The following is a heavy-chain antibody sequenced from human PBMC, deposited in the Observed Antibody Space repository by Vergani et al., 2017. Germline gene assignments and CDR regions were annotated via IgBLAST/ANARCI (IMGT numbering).Heavy chain of an antibody. D-gene: IGHD6-13*01. J-gene: IGHJ2*01. CDR2: IYYSGST. Sequence: QVQLQESGPGLVKPSETLSLTCTVSGGSISSSSYYWGWIRQPPGKGLEWIGSIYYSGSTYYNPSLKSRVTISVDTSKNQFSLKLSSVTAEDTAVYYWARLDSEIAAAAYWYFDLWGRGTLVTVSS. CDR3: ARLDSEIAAAAYWYFDL. V-gene: IGHV4-39*01. CDR1: GGSISSSSYY.